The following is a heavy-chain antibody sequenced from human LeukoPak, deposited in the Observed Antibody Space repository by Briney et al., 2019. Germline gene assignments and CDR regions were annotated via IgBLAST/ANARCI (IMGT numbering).Heavy chain of an antibody. Sequence: SETLSLTCTVSGGSISSSSYYWGWIRQPPGKGLEWIGSIYYSGSTYYNPSLKSRVTISVDTSKNQFSLKLSSVTAADTAVYYCARAFREGIAVAGFPFDYWGQGTLVTVSS. CDR1: GGSISSSSYY. CDR2: IYYSGST. CDR3: ARAFREGIAVAGFPFDY. J-gene: IGHJ4*02. V-gene: IGHV4-39*01. D-gene: IGHD6-19*01.